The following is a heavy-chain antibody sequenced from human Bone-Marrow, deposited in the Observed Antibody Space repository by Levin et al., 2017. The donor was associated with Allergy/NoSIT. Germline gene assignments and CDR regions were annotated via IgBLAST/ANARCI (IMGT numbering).Heavy chain of an antibody. J-gene: IGHJ4*02. D-gene: IGHD6-19*01. CDR2: ISYDETNK. Sequence: GGSLRLSFVASGFDFSSYGMHWVRQAPGKGLEWVAVISYDETNKFYGDSVEGRFTISRDNSKNTLFLEVDSLRVEDTAVYYCARDYLAVAGDNYFDYWGQGTLVTVSS. CDR3: ARDYLAVAGDNYFDY. V-gene: IGHV3-30*03. CDR1: GFDFSSYG.